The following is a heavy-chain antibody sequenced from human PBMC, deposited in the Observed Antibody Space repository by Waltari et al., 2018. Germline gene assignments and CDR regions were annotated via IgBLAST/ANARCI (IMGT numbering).Heavy chain of an antibody. CDR3: ARDPGYSSAYYFDY. V-gene: IGHV4-4*02. Sequence: VQLVESGGGLVQPGGSLRLSCAASGFTFSSYAMSWVRQPPGKGLEWIGEIYHSGSTNYNPSLKSRVTISVDKSKNQFSLKLSSVTAADTAVYYCARDPGYSSAYYFDYWGQGTLVTVSS. D-gene: IGHD5-18*01. CDR2: IYHSGST. CDR1: GFTFSSYAM. J-gene: IGHJ4*02.